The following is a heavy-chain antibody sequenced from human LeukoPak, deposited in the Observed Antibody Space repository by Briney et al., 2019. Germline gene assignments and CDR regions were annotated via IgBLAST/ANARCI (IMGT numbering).Heavy chain of an antibody. CDR2: IYHSGST. D-gene: IGHD2-2*01. J-gene: IGHJ2*01. CDR3: ARDDVVRGSTSCYAQGYFDL. Sequence: SETLSLTCAVSGYSISSGYYWGWIRQPPGKGLEWIGSIYHSGSTYYSPSLKSRVTISVDTSKNQFSLKLSSVTAADTAVYYCARDDVVRGSTSCYAQGYFDLWGRGTLVTVSS. V-gene: IGHV4-38-2*02. CDR1: GYSISSGYY.